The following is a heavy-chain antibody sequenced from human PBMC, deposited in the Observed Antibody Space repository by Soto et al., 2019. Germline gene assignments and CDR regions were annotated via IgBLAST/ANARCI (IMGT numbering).Heavy chain of an antibody. Sequence: ASVKVSCKASGYTFSHYGISWVRQAPGQGLEWMAWTSADNDDTNYAEKLQGRVTLTTDTSKGTAYMELRSLRSDDTAVYLCARDERGTRTGPRCYHFDWWGQGGLVTVSS. CDR1: GYTFSHYG. D-gene: IGHD2-2*01. J-gene: IGHJ4*02. CDR3: ARDERGTRTGPRCYHFDW. V-gene: IGHV1-18*04. CDR2: TSADNDDT.